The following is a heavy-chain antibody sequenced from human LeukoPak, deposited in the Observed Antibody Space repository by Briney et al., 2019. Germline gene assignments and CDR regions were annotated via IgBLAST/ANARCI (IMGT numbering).Heavy chain of an antibody. V-gene: IGHV4-59*01. CDR3: ARVSPAAGAFDI. J-gene: IGHJ3*02. CDR2: FYYSGSS. CDR1: GGSISSYY. Sequence: SETLSLTCTVSGGSISSYYWSWIRQPPGKGLEWIGYFYYSGSSNYNPSLKSRVTISGDTSKNQFSLKLSPVTAADTAIYYCARVSPAAGAFDIWGRGTMVTVSS. D-gene: IGHD6-13*01.